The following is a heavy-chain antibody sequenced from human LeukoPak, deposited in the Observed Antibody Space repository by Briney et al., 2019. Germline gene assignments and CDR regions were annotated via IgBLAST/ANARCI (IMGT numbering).Heavy chain of an antibody. Sequence: GGSLRLSCAASGFTFSSYVMSWVRQAPGKGLEWVSAIGGSGGSTYYADSVKGRFTISRDNSKNTLYLQMNSLRAEDTAVYYCAKDRSSFVHADAFDIWGQGTMVTVSS. D-gene: IGHD6-6*01. CDR1: GFTFSSYV. J-gene: IGHJ3*02. V-gene: IGHV3-23*01. CDR2: IGGSGGST. CDR3: AKDRSSFVHADAFDI.